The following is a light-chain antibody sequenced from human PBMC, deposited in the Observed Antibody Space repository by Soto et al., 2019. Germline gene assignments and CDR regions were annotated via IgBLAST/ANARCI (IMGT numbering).Light chain of an antibody. CDR1: QTISSS. CDR2: QAS. Sequence: DIQMTQSPSPLSPSVGDRVPIICRASQTISSSLAWYQQKPGKATKLLIYQASSVESGVPSRFSGSGSGTELTLTISSLQPDDFATYYCQHYNSYPVTFGQGTKVDIK. CDR3: QHYNSYPVT. V-gene: IGKV1-5*03. J-gene: IGKJ1*01.